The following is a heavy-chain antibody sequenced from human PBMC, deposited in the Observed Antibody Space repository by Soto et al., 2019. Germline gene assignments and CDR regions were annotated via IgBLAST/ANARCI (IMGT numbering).Heavy chain of an antibody. CDR1: GFTFNTYY. D-gene: IGHD5-12*01. V-gene: IGHV3-21*01. J-gene: IGHJ5*02. Sequence: GGSLRLSCAASGFTFNTYYMIWVRQAPGKGLEWVSSIDGGCSYIYYADSVEGRFTISRDNAKNSLYLHMNSLRDEDTAVYYCARDTKPDGYNFDHWGQGTLVTVSS. CDR3: ARDTKPDGYNFDH. CDR2: IDGGCSYI.